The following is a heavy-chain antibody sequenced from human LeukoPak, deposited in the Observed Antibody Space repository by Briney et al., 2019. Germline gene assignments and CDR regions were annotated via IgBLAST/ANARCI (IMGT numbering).Heavy chain of an antibody. Sequence: GASVKVSCKASGGTFSSYAISWVRQAPGQGLEWMGRIIPIFGTANYAQKFQGRVTITTDESTSTAYMELSSLRSEDTAVYYCAREHDEIAAYYMDVWGKGTTVTVSS. J-gene: IGHJ6*03. V-gene: IGHV1-69*05. CDR1: GGTFSSYA. CDR3: AREHDEIAAYYMDV. D-gene: IGHD2-21*01. CDR2: IIPIFGTA.